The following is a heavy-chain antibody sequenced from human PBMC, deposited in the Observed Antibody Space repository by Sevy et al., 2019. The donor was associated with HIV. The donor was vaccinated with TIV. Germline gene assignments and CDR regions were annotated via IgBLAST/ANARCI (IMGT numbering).Heavy chain of an antibody. CDR1: GFTFSSYW. Sequence: GGSLRLSCPASGFTFSSYWMSWVRQAPGKGLEWVANIKQDGSEKYYVDSVKGRFTISRDNAKNSLYLQMNSLRAEDTAVYYCAREGPNYDFWSGPYYFDYWGQGTLVTVSS. CDR3: AREGPNYDFWSGPYYFDY. J-gene: IGHJ4*02. D-gene: IGHD3-3*01. V-gene: IGHV3-7*01. CDR2: IKQDGSEK.